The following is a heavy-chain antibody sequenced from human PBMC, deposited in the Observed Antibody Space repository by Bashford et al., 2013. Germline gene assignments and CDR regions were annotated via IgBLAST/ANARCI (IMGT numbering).Heavy chain of an antibody. CDR1: GFTFSSYA. Sequence: GSLRLSCAASGFTFSSYAMSWFRQAPGKGLEWVSAIAGYGGNRYYADSVKGRFTISRDNSHNTLHLQMDSLRAEDTALYFCAKTFFDGSAFNSPHDQWGQGTLVTVSS. CDR2: IAGYGGNR. J-gene: IGHJ4*02. V-gene: IGHV3-23*01. D-gene: IGHD3-22*01. CDR3: AKTFFDGSAFNSPHDQ.